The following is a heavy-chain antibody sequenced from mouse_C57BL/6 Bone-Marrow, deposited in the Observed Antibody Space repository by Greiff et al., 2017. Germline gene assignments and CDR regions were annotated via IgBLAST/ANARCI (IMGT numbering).Heavy chain of an antibody. D-gene: IGHD2-3*01. CDR3: ARNGYYGYYAMDY. CDR1: GYTFTSYG. J-gene: IGHJ4*01. CDR2: IYPRSGNT. Sequence: VQLQQSGAELARPGASVKLSCKASGYTFTSYGISWVKQRPGQGLEWIGEIYPRSGNTYYNEKFKGKATLTADKSSSTAYMEHRSLTSEDTAVYFCARNGYYGYYAMDYWGQGTSVTVSS. V-gene: IGHV1-81*01.